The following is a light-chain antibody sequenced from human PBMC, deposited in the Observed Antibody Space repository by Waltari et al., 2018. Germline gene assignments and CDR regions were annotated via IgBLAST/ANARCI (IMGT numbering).Light chain of an antibody. CDR3: YSYAGSSTWV. V-gene: IGLV2-23*01. CDR1: RGDAGGYNV. CDR2: EGS. Sequence: QSPLTQPASVSGSPGPSIPISRPGTRGDAGGYNVVSWYQRHPGKVPKPIIYEGSKRSSGISDRFSGSKSGNTASLTISGLQTEDEAEYYCYSYAGSSTWVFGGGTQLTVV. J-gene: IGLJ3*02.